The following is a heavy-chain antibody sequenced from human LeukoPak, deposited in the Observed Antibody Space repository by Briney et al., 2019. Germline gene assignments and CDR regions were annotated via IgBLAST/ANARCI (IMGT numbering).Heavy chain of an antibody. V-gene: IGHV1-2*06. CDR1: GYTLTDYY. CDR2: INPNSGGT. Sequence: GASVKVSCKASGYTLTDYYMHWVRQAPGQGLEWMGRINPNSGGTNYAQKFQGRVTMTRDTSISAVYMELSRLRSDDTAVYYCARVGYYESSGYYECWGQGTLVTVSS. D-gene: IGHD3-22*01. J-gene: IGHJ4*02. CDR3: ARVGYYESSGYYEC.